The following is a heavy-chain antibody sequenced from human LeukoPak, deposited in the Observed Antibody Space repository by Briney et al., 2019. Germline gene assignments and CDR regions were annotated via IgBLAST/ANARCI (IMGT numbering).Heavy chain of an antibody. V-gene: IGHV3-30*07. D-gene: IGHD2-8*01. Sequence: GGSLRLSCAASGFTFSSYAMHWVRQAPGKGLEWVAVISYDGSNKYYADSVKGRFTISRDNSRNTLYLQMNSLRAEDTATYYCAKDRRQRVYGNHWFDPRGQGILVTVSS. CDR2: ISYDGSNK. J-gene: IGHJ5*02. CDR3: AKDRRQRVYGNHWFDP. CDR1: GFTFSSYA.